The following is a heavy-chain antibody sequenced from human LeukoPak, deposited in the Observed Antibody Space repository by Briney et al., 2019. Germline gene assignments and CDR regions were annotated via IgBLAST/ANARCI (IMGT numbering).Heavy chain of an antibody. J-gene: IGHJ3*02. D-gene: IGHD3-22*01. V-gene: IGHV4-39*02. Sequence: SETLSLTCTVSGGSISSSSYYWGWIRQPPGQGLVWIGSSYYSGITSYNPSLKSRVTITVDTSKNHFSLKLRSVTAADTAVYYCAREGGYDSSGYYYSPDHAFDIRGQGTMVTVSS. CDR1: GGSISSSSYY. CDR3: AREGGYDSSGYYYSPDHAFDI. CDR2: SYYSGIT.